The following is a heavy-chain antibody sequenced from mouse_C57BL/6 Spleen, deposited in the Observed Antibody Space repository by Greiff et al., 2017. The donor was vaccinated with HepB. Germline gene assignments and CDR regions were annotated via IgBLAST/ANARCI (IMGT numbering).Heavy chain of an antibody. Sequence: QVQLKESGPELVKPGASVKISCKASGYAFSSSWMNWVKQRPGKGLEWIGRIYPGDGDTNYNGKFKGKATLTADKSSSTAYMQLSSLTSEDSAVYFCAREGPLDVWGTGTTVTVSS. CDR2: IYPGDGDT. V-gene: IGHV1-82*01. D-gene: IGHD3-3*01. CDR1: GYAFSSSW. J-gene: IGHJ1*03. CDR3: AREGPLDV.